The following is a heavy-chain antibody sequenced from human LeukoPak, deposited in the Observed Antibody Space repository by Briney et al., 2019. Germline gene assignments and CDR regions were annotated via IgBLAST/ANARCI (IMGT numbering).Heavy chain of an antibody. CDR3: ARSSFRYFDWLPNFDY. CDR1: GYTFTGYY. Sequence: SVKVSCKASGYTFTGYYMHWVRQAPGQGLEGMGWINPNSGGTKDAQKCQGRVTMTRVTSISTAYMELSRLRSDDTAVYYCARSSFRYFDWLPNFDYWGQGTLVAVSS. J-gene: IGHJ4*02. CDR2: INPNSGGT. D-gene: IGHD3-9*01. V-gene: IGHV1-2*02.